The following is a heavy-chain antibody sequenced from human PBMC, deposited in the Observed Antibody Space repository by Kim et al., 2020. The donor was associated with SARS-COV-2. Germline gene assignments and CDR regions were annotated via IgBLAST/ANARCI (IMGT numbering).Heavy chain of an antibody. CDR2: ISYDGSNK. CDR3: AKDPETGYSSGWWDY. J-gene: IGHJ4*02. V-gene: IGHV3-30*18. CDR1: GFTFSSYG. D-gene: IGHD6-19*01. Sequence: GGSLRLSCAASGFTFSSYGMHWVRQAPGKGLEWVAVISYDGSNKYYADSVKGRFTISRDNSKNTLYLQMNSLRAEDTAVYYCAKDPETGYSSGWWDYWGQGTLVTVSS.